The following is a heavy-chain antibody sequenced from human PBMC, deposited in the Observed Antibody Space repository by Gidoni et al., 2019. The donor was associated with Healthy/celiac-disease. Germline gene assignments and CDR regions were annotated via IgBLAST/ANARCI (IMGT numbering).Heavy chain of an antibody. CDR2: IVVGSGNT. CDR3: AEKGGSGYLGGLDY. CDR1: GFTFTSSA. J-gene: IGHJ4*02. V-gene: IGHV1-58*01. D-gene: IGHD3-22*01. Sequence: QMQLVQSGPEVKKPGTSVKVSCKASGFTFTSSAVQWVRQARGPRLECLAWIVVGSGNTNYAQKFQERVTITRDMSTSTAYMELSSLRSEDTAVYYCAEKGGSGYLGGLDYWGQGTLVTVSS.